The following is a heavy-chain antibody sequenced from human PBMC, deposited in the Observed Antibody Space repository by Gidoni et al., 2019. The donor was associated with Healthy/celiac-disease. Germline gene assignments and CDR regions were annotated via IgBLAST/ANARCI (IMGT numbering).Heavy chain of an antibody. D-gene: IGHD2-2*01. CDR1: GYTFTSSA. J-gene: IGHJ4*02. Sequence: QVQLVQSGAAVKKPGASVKVSCKASGYTFTSSAMHWVRQAPGQRLEWMGWINAGNGNTKYSQKFQGRVTITRDTSASTAYMELSSLRSEDTAVYYCARDRPDIVVVDYWGQGTLVTVSS. CDR2: INAGNGNT. CDR3: ARDRPDIVVVDY. V-gene: IGHV1-3*01.